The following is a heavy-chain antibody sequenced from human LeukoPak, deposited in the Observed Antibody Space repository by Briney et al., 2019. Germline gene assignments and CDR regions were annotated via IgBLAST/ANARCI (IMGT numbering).Heavy chain of an antibody. CDR1: GGSISSNGYY. CDR3: ARGLSWFGELFTY. CDR2: INHSGST. D-gene: IGHD3-10*01. J-gene: IGHJ4*02. Sequence: SETLSLTCTVSGGSISSNGYYWSWIRQPPGKGLEWIGEINHSGSTNYNPSLKSRVTISVDTSKNQFSLKLSSVTAADTAVYYCARGLSWFGELFTYWGQGTLVTVSS. V-gene: IGHV4-39*07.